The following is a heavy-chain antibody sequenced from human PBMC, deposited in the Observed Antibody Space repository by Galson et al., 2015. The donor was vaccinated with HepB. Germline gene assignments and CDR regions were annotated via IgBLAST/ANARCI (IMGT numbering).Heavy chain of an antibody. V-gene: IGHV1-2*02. J-gene: IGHJ4*02. Sequence: SVKVSCKASGYTFTGYYMHWVRQAPGQGLEWMGWINPNSGGTNYAQEFQGRVTMTRDTSISTAYMELSRLRSDDTAVYYCAREGTYCSSTSACFDYWGQGTLVTVSS. CDR1: GYTFTGYY. D-gene: IGHD2-2*01. CDR2: INPNSGGT. CDR3: AREGTYCSSTSACFDY.